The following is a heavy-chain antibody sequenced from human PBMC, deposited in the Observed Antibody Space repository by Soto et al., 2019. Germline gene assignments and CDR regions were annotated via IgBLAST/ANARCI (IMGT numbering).Heavy chain of an antibody. CDR2: IYYSGST. J-gene: IGHJ4*02. CDR3: ARHEDYYDSRGYLSLFDY. Sequence: QVQLQESGPGLVKPSETLSLTCTVSGGSISSYYWSWIRQPPGKGLEWIGYIYYSGSTNYNPSLKSRVTISVDTSKNQCSLKMSSVTAADTAVYYCARHEDYYDSRGYLSLFDYWGQGTLVTVSS. CDR1: GGSISSYY. D-gene: IGHD3-22*01. V-gene: IGHV4-59*08.